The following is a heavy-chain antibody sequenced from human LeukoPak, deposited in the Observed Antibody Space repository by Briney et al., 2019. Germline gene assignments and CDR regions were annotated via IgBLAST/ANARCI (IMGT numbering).Heavy chain of an antibody. Sequence: PGRSLGLSCAASGFTFDDYAMHWVRQAPGKGLEWVSGISWNSISIGYAASVKGRFTISRDNAKNSLYLQMNSLRAEDTALYYCAKSAGFTWFDPWGLGTLVTVSS. CDR2: ISWNSISI. CDR3: AKSAGFTWFDP. V-gene: IGHV3-9*01. J-gene: IGHJ5*02. D-gene: IGHD6-25*01. CDR1: GFTFDDYA.